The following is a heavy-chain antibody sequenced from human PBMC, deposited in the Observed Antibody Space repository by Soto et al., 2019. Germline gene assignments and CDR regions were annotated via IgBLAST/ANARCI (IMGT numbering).Heavy chain of an antibody. CDR3: ARVLGMVRGVIVGYFDY. D-gene: IGHD3-10*01. Sequence: EVQLVESGGGLVQPGGSLRLSCAASGFTFSSYWMSWVRQAPGKGLEWVANIKQDGSEKYYVDSVKGRFTISRDNAKNSLYLQMNSLRAEDTAVYYCARVLGMVRGVIVGYFDYWGQGTLATVSS. J-gene: IGHJ4*02. CDR1: GFTFSSYW. V-gene: IGHV3-7*01. CDR2: IKQDGSEK.